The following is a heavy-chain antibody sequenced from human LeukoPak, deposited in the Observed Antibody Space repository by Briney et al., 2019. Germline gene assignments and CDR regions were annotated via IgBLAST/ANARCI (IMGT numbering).Heavy chain of an antibody. CDR3: ARGESQRDEGLDIDY. CDR2: INPNSGGT. J-gene: IGHJ4*02. D-gene: IGHD2-15*01. CDR1: GYTFTGYY. V-gene: IGHV1-2*02. Sequence: ASVKVSCKASGYTFTGYYMHWVRQAPGQGLEWMGWINPNSGGTNYAQKFQGRVTMTRDTSISTAYMELSRLRSDDTAVYYCARGESQRDEGLDIDYWGQGTLVTVSS.